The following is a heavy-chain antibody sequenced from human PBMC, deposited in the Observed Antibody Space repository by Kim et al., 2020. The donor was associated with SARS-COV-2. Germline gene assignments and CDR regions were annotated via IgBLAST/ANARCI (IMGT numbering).Heavy chain of an antibody. Sequence: GGSLRLSCAASGFTFSDYGMHWVRQAPGKGLEWVAFISYDGSNKYYADSVKGRFTISRDNSKNTLYLQMNSLRAEDTAVYYCAKAPSGGYDMRPSDYWGQGTLVTVSS. D-gene: IGHD5-12*01. J-gene: IGHJ4*02. V-gene: IGHV3-30*18. CDR3: AKAPSGGYDMRPSDY. CDR2: ISYDGSNK. CDR1: GFTFSDYG.